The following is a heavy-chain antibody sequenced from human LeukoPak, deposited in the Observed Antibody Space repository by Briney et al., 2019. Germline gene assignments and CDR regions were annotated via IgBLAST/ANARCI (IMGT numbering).Heavy chain of an antibody. V-gene: IGHV3-74*01. D-gene: IGHD4-17*01. CDR3: ARDRDYGAPDY. CDR1: GFTFSTYW. Sequence: PGGSLRLSCAASGFTFSTYWMHWVRQAPGKGLVWVSRINGDGTSTSTSYADSVKGRFTISRDNAKNTLYLHMNMLRAEDTAVYYCARDRDYGAPDYWGQGTLVTVSS. J-gene: IGHJ4*02. CDR2: INGDGTSTST.